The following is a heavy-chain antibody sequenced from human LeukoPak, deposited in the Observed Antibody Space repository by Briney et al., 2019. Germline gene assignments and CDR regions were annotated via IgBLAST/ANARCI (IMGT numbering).Heavy chain of an antibody. D-gene: IGHD4-17*01. CDR3: ARGYGDFNYFDY. V-gene: IGHV1-69*13. Sequence: SVKVSCKASGGTFSSYAISWVRQAPGQGLEWMGGIIPIFGTANYAQKFQGRVTITADESTSTAYMELSSLRSDDTAVYYCARGYGDFNYFDYWGQGTLVTVSS. CDR2: IIPIFGTA. CDR1: GGTFSSYA. J-gene: IGHJ4*02.